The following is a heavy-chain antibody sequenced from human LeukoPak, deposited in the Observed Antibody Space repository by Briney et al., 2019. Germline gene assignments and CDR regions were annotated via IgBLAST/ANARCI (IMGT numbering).Heavy chain of an antibody. CDR1: GVTFKTFN. CDR3: ARGHYDVLAASYKWTPDY. V-gene: IGHV3-21*01. J-gene: IGHJ4*02. Sequence: GGSLRLSCAASGVTFKTFNMNWVPEAPGKGLEWVSSITSGGDYIYSADSVKGRFTTSRDNAKNSLSLQLTSLRVEDTAVYYCARGHYDVLAASYKWTPDYWGQGTLVTVSS. D-gene: IGHD3-9*01. CDR2: ITSGGDYI.